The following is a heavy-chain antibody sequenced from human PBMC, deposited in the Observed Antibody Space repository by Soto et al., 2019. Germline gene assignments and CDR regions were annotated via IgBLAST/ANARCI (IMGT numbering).Heavy chain of an antibody. J-gene: IGHJ3*02. CDR1: GYGFSIHW. Sequence: PGESLKISCKGSGYGFSIHWVAGLRQMPGKGLEWVGIIYPGNSNTMYSPSFQGQVTISADTALSTTYLQWDTLKPSDTAIYFCASDSQCDGGNCPMGGFDMWGQGTMVTVS. CDR2: IYPGNSNT. D-gene: IGHD2-15*01. CDR3: ASDSQCDGGNCPMGGFDM. V-gene: IGHV5-51*01.